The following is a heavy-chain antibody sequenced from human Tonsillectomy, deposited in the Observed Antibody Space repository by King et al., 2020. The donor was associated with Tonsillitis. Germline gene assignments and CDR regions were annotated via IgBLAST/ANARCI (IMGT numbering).Heavy chain of an antibody. V-gene: IGHV1-69*01. CDR1: GGTFSSHV. CDR3: ARPPSTLVRGVVDGMDV. J-gene: IGHJ6*02. CDR2: ILPIFGTA. D-gene: IGHD3-10*01. Sequence: QLVKSGAEVKKPGSSVKVSCKASGGTFSSHVIGWVRQAPGQGLEWMGGILPIFGTANYAQKFQGRVTITADESTSTVYMELSSLRSADTAVYYCARPPSTLVRGVVDGMDVWGQGTTVTVSS.